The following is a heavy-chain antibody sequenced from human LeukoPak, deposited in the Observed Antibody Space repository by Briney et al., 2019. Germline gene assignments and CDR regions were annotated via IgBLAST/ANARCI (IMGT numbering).Heavy chain of an antibody. CDR2: IRYDGSNK. J-gene: IGHJ4*02. Sequence: GGSLRLSCAASGFTFSSYGMHWVRQAPGKGLEWVAFIRYDGSNKYYADSVKGRFTISRDNSKNTLYLQMNSLRAEDTAVYYCARVQLLEVNPPFDYWGQGTLVTVSS. CDR3: ARVQLLEVNPPFDY. D-gene: IGHD2-8*02. CDR1: GFTFSSYG. V-gene: IGHV3-30*02.